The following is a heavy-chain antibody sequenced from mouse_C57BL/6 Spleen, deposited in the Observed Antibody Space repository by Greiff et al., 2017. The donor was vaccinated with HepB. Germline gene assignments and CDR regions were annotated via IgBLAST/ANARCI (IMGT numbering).Heavy chain of an antibody. CDR2: ISSGGDYI. D-gene: IGHD3-2*02. CDR1: GFTFSSYA. CDR3: TRDSSGYRDYYAMDY. J-gene: IGHJ4*01. V-gene: IGHV5-9-1*02. Sequence: EVQLQESGEGLVKPGGSLKLSCAASGFTFSSYAMSWVRQTPEKRLEWVAYISSGGDYIYYADTVKGRFTISRDNARNTLYLQMSSLKSEDTAMYYCTRDSSGYRDYYAMDYWGQGTSVTVSS.